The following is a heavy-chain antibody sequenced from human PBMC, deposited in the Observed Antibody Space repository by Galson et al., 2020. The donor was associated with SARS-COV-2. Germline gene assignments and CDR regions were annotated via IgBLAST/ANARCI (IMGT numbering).Heavy chain of an antibody. CDR3: ARRLVGGTKDAIDI. CDR1: GASIVSHY. V-gene: IGHV4-59*11. Sequence: ASETLSLTCIVSGASIVSHYWSWVRQPPGKAPEWIGYVLHTGSVDYNPSLKSRVTMSVDGSDNQFSLRLTSVTAADTAVYYCARRLVGGTKDAIDIWGPGAAVTVSS. D-gene: IGHD2-8*02. CDR2: VLHTGSV. J-gene: IGHJ3*02.